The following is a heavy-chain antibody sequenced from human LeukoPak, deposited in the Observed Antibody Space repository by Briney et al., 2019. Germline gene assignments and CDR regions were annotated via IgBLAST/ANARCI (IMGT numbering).Heavy chain of an antibody. CDR3: AISGYYSNFDY. V-gene: IGHV4-34*01. CDR1: GGSFSGYY. J-gene: IGHJ4*02. D-gene: IGHD3-22*01. Sequence: SETLSLTCAVYGGSFSGYYWSWIRQLPGKGLEWIGEINHSGSTNYNPSLKSRVTISVDTSKNQFSLKLSSVTAADTAVYYCAISGYYSNFDYWGQGTLVTVSS. CDR2: INHSGST.